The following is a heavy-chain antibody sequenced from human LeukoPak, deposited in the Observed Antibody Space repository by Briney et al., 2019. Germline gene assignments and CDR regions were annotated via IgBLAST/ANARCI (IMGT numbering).Heavy chain of an antibody. J-gene: IGHJ6*02. CDR2: INSDGSST. CDR1: RFTFSNYW. V-gene: IGHV3-74*01. Sequence: GGSLRLSCAASRFTFSNYWMHWVRQAPGKGLVWVSRINSDGSSTSYADSVKGRFTISRDNAKNSLYLQMSNLRAEDTAVYFCARGGGLDVWGQGATVTVSS. D-gene: IGHD3-16*01. CDR3: ARGGGLDV.